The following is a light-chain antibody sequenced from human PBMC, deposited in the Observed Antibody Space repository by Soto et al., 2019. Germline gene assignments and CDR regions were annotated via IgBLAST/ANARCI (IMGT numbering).Light chain of an antibody. Sequence: QSVLTQPASLSGSPGQSITISCTGTSSDIGSSTLVSWFQQHPGKAPKLMIYEGTKRPSGTSNRFSGSKSGNSASLTISGLQAEDEADYYCCSYAGSSTFPWVFGGGTKVTVL. V-gene: IGLV2-23*03. CDR1: SSDIGSSTL. CDR2: EGT. J-gene: IGLJ3*02. CDR3: CSYAGSSTFPWV.